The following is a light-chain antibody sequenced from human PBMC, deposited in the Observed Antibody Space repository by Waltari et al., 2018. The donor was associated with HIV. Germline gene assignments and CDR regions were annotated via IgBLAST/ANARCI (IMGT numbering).Light chain of an antibody. CDR3: QSYDSSLFWV. CDR1: SSNIGADYD. J-gene: IGLJ2*01. V-gene: IGLV1-40*01. Sequence: QSVLTQPPSLSGAPGQRVTISCIGTSSNIGADYDVHWYRQVSGAAPKILIYRTDARPSGVPDRFFGSRSGASASLVINGLQTDDEADYYCQSYDSSLFWVFGGGTKLTVL. CDR2: RTD.